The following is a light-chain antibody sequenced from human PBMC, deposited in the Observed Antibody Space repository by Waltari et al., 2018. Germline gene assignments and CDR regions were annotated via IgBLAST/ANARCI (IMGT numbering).Light chain of an antibody. V-gene: IGKV3-15*01. CDR1: LSVSNQ. J-gene: IGKJ1*01. CDR3: QQYEQWPPWA. CDR2: DAS. Sequence: EMVLTQSPSTLAVSLGERVTLSCRASLSVSNQMAWYQHKPGHGPSLLIYDASTRATDVPPRFSGSGSGKDFTLTISSLQSEDFAIYYCQQYEQWPPWAFGPGTKVEIK.